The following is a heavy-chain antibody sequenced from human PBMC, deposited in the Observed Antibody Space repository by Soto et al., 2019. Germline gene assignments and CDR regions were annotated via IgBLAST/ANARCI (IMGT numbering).Heavy chain of an antibody. CDR1: GGTFSSYA. CDR3: ARAANYNSFWDYYYYGMDV. J-gene: IGHJ6*02. CDR2: IIPIFGTA. V-gene: IGHV1-69*13. D-gene: IGHD1-1*01. Sequence: ASVKVSCKASGGTFSSYAISWVRQAPGQGLEWMGGIIPIFGTANYAQKFQGRVTITADESTSTAYMELSSLRSEDTAVYYCARAANYNSFWDYYYYGMDVWGQGTTVTVFS.